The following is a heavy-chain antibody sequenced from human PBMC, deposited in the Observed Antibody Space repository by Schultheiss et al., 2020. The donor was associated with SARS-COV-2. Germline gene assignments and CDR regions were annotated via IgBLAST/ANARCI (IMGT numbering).Heavy chain of an antibody. V-gene: IGHV4-4*08. Sequence: SETLSLTCAVSGDFFSTYYWSWVRQPPGKGLEWIGYVRLSGSTDYNPSLRSRVTISADTSKNQFSLKLSSVTAADTAVYHCARLAAYGDYYFDYWGQGTLVTVSS. D-gene: IGHD4-17*01. J-gene: IGHJ4*02. CDR1: GDFFSTYY. CDR3: ARLAAYGDYYFDY. CDR2: VRLSGST.